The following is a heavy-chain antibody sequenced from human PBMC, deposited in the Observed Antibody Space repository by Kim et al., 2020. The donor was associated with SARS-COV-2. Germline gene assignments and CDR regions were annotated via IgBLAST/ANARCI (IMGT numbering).Heavy chain of an antibody. CDR2: IYYSGST. V-gene: IGHV4-31*03. Sequence: SETLSLTCTVSGGSISSGGYYWSWIRQHPGKGLEWIGYIYYSGSTYYNPSLKSRVTISVDTSKNQFSLKLSSVTAADTAVYYCARRPESGTEHFDYWGQGTLVTVSS. CDR1: GGSISSGGYY. D-gene: IGHD1-26*01. CDR3: ARRPESGTEHFDY. J-gene: IGHJ4*02.